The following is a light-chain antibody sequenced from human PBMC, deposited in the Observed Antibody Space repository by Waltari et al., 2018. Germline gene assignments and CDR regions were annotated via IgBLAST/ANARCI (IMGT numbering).Light chain of an antibody. CDR2: HGT. J-gene: IGLJ2*01. Sequence: SYELTQFPSVSVSPGQTASINCSGEKLWDNYTNWYQQNPGQSPLLGIYHGTNRPSGIPERFSGSNSGNTATLTISGTQALDEADYYCQAWDRSTAIFGGGTQLTVL. CDR3: QAWDRSTAI. V-gene: IGLV3-1*01. CDR1: KLWDNY.